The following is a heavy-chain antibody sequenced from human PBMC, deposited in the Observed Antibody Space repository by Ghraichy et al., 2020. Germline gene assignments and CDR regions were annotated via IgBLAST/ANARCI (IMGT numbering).Heavy chain of an antibody. J-gene: IGHJ6*02. Sequence: SGPTLVKPTQTLTLTCTFSGFSLSNGVVGVGWIRQPPGKALEWLALIFWNDDKRYSPSLKSRLTITKDTSKNQVVLTMTNMDPVDTATYYCAHTSDSPGGLDVWGQGTTVTVSS. V-gene: IGHV2-5*01. CDR3: AHTSDSPGGLDV. D-gene: IGHD2-15*01. CDR1: GFSLSNGVVG. CDR2: IFWNDDK.